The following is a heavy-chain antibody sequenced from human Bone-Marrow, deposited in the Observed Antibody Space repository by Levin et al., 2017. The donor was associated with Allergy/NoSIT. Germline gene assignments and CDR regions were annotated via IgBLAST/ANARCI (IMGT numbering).Heavy chain of an antibody. D-gene: IGHD5-24*01. CDR3: AKRRRDGYNSDLDY. Sequence: PTASVKVSCAASGFTFSNYAMNWVRQAPGKGLEWVSGISGSGDETHYADSVKGRFTISRDNSKNTLYLHMNSQRAEDTAVYYCAKRRRDGYNSDLDYWGQGTLVTVSS. J-gene: IGHJ4*02. CDR2: ISGSGDET. V-gene: IGHV3-23*01. CDR1: GFTFSNYA.